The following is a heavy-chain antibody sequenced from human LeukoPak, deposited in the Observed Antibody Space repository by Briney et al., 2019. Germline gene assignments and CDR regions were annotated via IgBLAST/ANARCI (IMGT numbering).Heavy chain of an antibody. D-gene: IGHD6-13*01. CDR3: ASSLVSQYYYYGMDV. CDR1: GYTLTELS. Sequence: SVKVSCKVSGYTLTELSMHWVRQAPGQGLEWMGGIIPIFGTANYAQEFQGRVTITADESTSTAYMELSSLRSEDTAVYYCASSLVSQYYYYGMDVWGQGTTVTVSS. CDR2: IIPIFGTA. J-gene: IGHJ6*02. V-gene: IGHV1-69*13.